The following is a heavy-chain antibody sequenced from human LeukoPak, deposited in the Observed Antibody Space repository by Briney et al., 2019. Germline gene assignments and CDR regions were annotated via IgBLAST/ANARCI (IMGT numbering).Heavy chain of an antibody. CDR2: IYYSGST. J-gene: IGHJ4*02. D-gene: IGHD3-22*01. Sequence: KTSETLSLTCTVSGGSISSFYWSWIRQPPGKGLEWIGYIYYSGSTNYNPSLKSRVTISVDTSKNQFSLKLRSVTAADTAVYYCAKGAVGKTESSGYPPHFDYWGQGTLVTVSS. CDR1: GGSISSFY. CDR3: AKGAVGKTESSGYPPHFDY. V-gene: IGHV4-59*01.